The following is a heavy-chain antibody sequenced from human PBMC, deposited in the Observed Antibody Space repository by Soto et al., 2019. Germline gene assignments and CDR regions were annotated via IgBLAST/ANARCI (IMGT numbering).Heavy chain of an antibody. CDR3: ARHQEPYDFWSGYHHYYYYGMDV. Sequence: ASVKVSCKASGGTFSSYAISWVRQAPGQGLEWMGGIIPIFGTANYAQKFQGRVTITADESTSTAYMELSSLRSEDTAVYYCARHQEPYDFWSGYHHYYYYGMDVWGQGTTVTVSS. J-gene: IGHJ6*02. D-gene: IGHD3-3*01. CDR2: IIPIFGTA. CDR1: GGTFSSYA. V-gene: IGHV1-69*13.